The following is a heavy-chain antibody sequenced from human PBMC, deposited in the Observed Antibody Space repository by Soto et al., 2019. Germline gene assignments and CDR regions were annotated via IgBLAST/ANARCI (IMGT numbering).Heavy chain of an antibody. CDR3: ARGEQYSGRIFDY. CDR1: GDSVSSNSAA. Sequence: SQTLSLTCGISGDSVSSNSAAWNWLRQPPSRGLEWLGRTYYRSKWYNDYAVSVVSRITINPDTSKNHFSLQLNFVSPEDTAVYFCARGEQYSGRIFDYWGQGTLVTVSS. V-gene: IGHV6-1*01. D-gene: IGHD1-26*01. CDR2: TYYRSKWYN. J-gene: IGHJ4*02.